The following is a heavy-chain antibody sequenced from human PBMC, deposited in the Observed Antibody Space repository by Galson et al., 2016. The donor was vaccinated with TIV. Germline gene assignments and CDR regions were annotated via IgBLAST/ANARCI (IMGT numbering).Heavy chain of an antibody. D-gene: IGHD1-26*01. CDR2: MWSDGTNE. CDR3: ARSPPLGSTIYYFDY. CDR1: GFTFNTYT. Sequence: SLRLSCAASGFTFNTYTMHWVRQAPGKGLEWVSTMWSDGTNEHYADSVKGRFTISRDNSKDTLYLHMHSLRADDTAVYYCARSPPLGSTIYYFDYWGQGTLVTVSS. V-gene: IGHV3-33*08. J-gene: IGHJ4*02.